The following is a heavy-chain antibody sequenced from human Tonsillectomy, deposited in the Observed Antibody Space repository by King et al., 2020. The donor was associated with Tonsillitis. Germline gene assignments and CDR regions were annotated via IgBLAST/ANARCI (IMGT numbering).Heavy chain of an antibody. V-gene: IGHV1-2*02. CDR2: IKPNSGGT. D-gene: IGHD4-17*01. Sequence: QLVQSGAEVKKPGASVKVSCQASLYTFTAHYLHWVRQAPGQGLEWMGWIKPNSGGTNYAQKFQGRVTMTRDTSISTAYMELSRLRSDDTAVYYCARDVDYGDYAFDYWGQGTLVTVSS. J-gene: IGHJ4*02. CDR3: ARDVDYGDYAFDY. CDR1: LYTFTAHY.